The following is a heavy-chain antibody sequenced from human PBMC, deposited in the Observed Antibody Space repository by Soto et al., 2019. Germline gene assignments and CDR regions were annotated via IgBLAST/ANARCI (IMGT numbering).Heavy chain of an antibody. CDR2: IDPSDSYT. Sequence: PGESLKISCKGSGYSFTSYWISWVRQMPVKGLEWMGRIDPSDSYTNYSPSLQGHVTISADKSISTAYLQWSSLKASDTAMYYCARLLLSRVDFDPWGQGTLVTVSS. D-gene: IGHD3-16*02. CDR3: ARLLLSRVDFDP. J-gene: IGHJ5*02. CDR1: GYSFTSYW. V-gene: IGHV5-10-1*01.